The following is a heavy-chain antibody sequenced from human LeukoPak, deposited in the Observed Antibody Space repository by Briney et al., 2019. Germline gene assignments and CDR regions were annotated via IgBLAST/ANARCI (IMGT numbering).Heavy chain of an antibody. Sequence: SETLSLTCAVYGGSFSGYYWSWIRQPPGEGLEWIGEINHSGSTNYNPSLKSRVTISVDTSKNQFSLKLSSVTAADTAVYYCARNLLLRQPDYWGQGTLVTVSS. J-gene: IGHJ4*02. CDR3: ARNLLLRQPDY. CDR1: GGSFSGYY. D-gene: IGHD6-13*01. CDR2: INHSGST. V-gene: IGHV4-34*01.